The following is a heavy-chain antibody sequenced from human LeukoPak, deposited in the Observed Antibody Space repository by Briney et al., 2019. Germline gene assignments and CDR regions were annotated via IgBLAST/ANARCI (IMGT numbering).Heavy chain of an antibody. D-gene: IGHD3-10*01. J-gene: IGHJ6*02. CDR1: GYSFTTYA. CDR3: AKESWSYMGLYCGMDV. Sequence: GASVKVSCKASGYSFTTYAINWVRQAPGQGLELMGWINTNTGNPTYAQGFTGRFVFSLDTSVSTAYLQISSLKAEDTAVYYCAKESWSYMGLYCGMDVWGQGTTVTVSS. V-gene: IGHV7-4-1*02. CDR2: INTNTGNP.